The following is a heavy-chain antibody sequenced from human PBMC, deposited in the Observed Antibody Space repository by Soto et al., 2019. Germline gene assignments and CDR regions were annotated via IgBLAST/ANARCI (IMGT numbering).Heavy chain of an antibody. D-gene: IGHD2-2*01. CDR1: GGTFSSYA. V-gene: IGHV1-69*13. CDR2: FIPIFGTA. CDR3: ERPENIVVVTAAYHYYYYYGMDV. Sequence: SVKVSCKASGGTFSSYAISWVRQAPGQGLEWMGGFIPIFGTANYAQKFQGRVTITADESTSTAYMELSSLRSEDTAVYYCERPENIVVVTAAYHYYYYYGMDVWGQGTTVTVSS. J-gene: IGHJ6*02.